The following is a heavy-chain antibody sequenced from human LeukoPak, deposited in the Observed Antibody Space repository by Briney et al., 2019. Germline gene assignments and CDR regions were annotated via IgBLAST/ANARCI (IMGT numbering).Heavy chain of an antibody. CDR1: GGSFSGYY. V-gene: IGHV4-34*01. J-gene: IGHJ4*02. Sequence: SETLSLTCAVYGGSFSGYYWSWIRQPPGKGLEWIGEINHSGSTNYSPSLKSRVTISVDTSKNQFSLKLSSVTAADTAVYYCARGSGGTWYFDYWGQGTLVTVSS. CDR3: ARGSGGTWYFDY. D-gene: IGHD2-15*01. CDR2: INHSGST.